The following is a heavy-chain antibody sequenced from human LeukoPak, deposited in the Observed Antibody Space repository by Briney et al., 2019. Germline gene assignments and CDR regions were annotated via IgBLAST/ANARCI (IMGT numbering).Heavy chain of an antibody. V-gene: IGHV3-30-3*02. D-gene: IGHD1-26*01. CDR1: GLTFGRYA. Sequence: GGSLRLSCAVSGLTFGRYAIHWVRQAPGKGLEWVAIISYDGSNKYYADSVKGRFTISRDNSKNTLYLQMNSLRAEDTAVYYCAKSWSPEWELFFDYWGQGTLVTVSS. J-gene: IGHJ4*02. CDR2: ISYDGSNK. CDR3: AKSWSPEWELFFDY.